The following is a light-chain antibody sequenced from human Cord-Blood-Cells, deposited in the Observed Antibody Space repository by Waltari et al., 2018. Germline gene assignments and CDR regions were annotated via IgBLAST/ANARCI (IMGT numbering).Light chain of an antibody. V-gene: IGLV2-14*01. J-gene: IGLJ2*01. CDR2: DVS. CDR1: SSDVGGYNY. Sequence: QSALTQPAPVSGSPGQSITISCTATSSDVGGYNYVSWYQQHPGKAPKLMIYDVSNRPSGVSNRFSGSKSGNTASLTISGLQAEDEADYYCSSYTSSSNVVFGGGTKLTVL. CDR3: SSYTSSSNVV.